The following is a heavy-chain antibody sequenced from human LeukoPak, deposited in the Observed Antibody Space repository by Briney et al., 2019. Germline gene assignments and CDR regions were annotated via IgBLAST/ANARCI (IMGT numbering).Heavy chain of an antibody. CDR2: IWYDGSNK. CDR3: AKDLWPYYYDSSGYPDY. D-gene: IGHD3-22*01. V-gene: IGHV3-33*06. Sequence: GGSLRLSCAASGFTFSSYGMHWVRQAPGKGLEWVAVIWYDGSNKYYEDSVKGRFTISRDNSKNTLYLQMNSLRAEDTAVYYCAKDLWPYYYDSSGYPDYWGQGTLVTVSS. CDR1: GFTFSSYG. J-gene: IGHJ4*02.